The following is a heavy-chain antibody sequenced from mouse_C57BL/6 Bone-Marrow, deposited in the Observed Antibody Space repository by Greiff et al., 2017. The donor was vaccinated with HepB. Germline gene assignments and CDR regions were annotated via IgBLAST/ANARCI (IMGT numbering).Heavy chain of an antibody. CDR3: AITLYYYGSVAS. J-gene: IGHJ3*01. Sequence: EVKLVESGGGLVQPGGSLKLSCAASGFTFSDYYMYWVRQTPERRLEWVAYISNGGGRTEYPDNVKGRFTISRDNAKNTLYLQMSRLKSEDTAMYFCAITLYYYGSVASWGQGTLGPVSA. CDR2: ISNGGGRT. CDR1: GFTFSDYY. V-gene: IGHV5-12*01. D-gene: IGHD1-1*01.